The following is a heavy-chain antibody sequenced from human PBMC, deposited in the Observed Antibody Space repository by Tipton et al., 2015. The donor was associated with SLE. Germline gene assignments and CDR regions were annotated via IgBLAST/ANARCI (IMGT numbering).Heavy chain of an antibody. CDR1: GDSISRNIW. D-gene: IGHD4-17*01. Sequence: TLSLTCAVSGDSISRNIWWSWVRQPPGKGLQWIGEIYQSEFTNYTPSLKSRVTISVDNSKNQFSLKLSSVTAADTAVYYCARATVTTVGGYFDNWGQGTLVTVSS. V-gene: IGHV4-4*02. CDR2: IYQSEFT. J-gene: IGHJ4*02. CDR3: ARATVTTVGGYFDN.